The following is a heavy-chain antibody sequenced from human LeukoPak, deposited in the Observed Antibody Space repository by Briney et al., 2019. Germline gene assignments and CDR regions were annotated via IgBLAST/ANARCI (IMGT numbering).Heavy chain of an antibody. CDR3: ATDSSGRHPHAFDI. D-gene: IGHD3-22*01. CDR2: IYYSGST. Sequence: SETLSLTCTVSGGSISSYYWSWIRQLPGKGLEWIGYIYYSGSTNYNPSLKSRVTISVDTSKNQFSLKLSSVTAADTAVYYCATDSSGRHPHAFDIWGQGTMVTVSS. J-gene: IGHJ3*02. CDR1: GGSISSYY. V-gene: IGHV4-59*08.